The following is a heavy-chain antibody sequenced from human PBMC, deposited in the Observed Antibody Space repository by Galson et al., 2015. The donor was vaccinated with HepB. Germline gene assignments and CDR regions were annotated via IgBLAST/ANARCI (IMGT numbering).Heavy chain of an antibody. CDR1: GFILNAKS. V-gene: IGHV3-48*01. CDR3: ARYALGHNYKDPFDS. Sequence: SLRLSCAASGFILNAKSMHWVRQAPGKGLEWVSYISSTSDTKYYADSVKGRFTISRDNAKNSLYLQMNSLRAEDTAVYYCARYALGHNYKDPFDSWGQGTLVTVSS. CDR2: ISSTSDTK. J-gene: IGHJ4*02. D-gene: IGHD3-10*01.